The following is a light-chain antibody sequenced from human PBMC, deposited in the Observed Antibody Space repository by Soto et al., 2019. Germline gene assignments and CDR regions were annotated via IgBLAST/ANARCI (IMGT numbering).Light chain of an antibody. J-gene: IGKJ2*01. Sequence: ETVMTQSPVTLSVSPGDTATLSCRASQRVSNHFAWYQQKPGQAPRLLIYAASTRAAGVPVRFSGSGSETEFTLTIRSLQSEDFAVYYCQQYGSSPYTFGQGTKVDIK. CDR3: QQYGSSPYT. CDR2: AAS. CDR1: QRVSNH. V-gene: IGKV3-15*01.